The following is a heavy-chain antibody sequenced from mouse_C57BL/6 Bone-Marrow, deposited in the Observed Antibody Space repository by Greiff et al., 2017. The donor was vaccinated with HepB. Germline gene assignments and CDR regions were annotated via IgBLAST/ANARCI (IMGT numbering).Heavy chain of an antibody. J-gene: IGHJ4*01. CDR3: AKCDYGSSSYAMDY. D-gene: IGHD1-1*01. V-gene: IGHV2-5*01. CDR1: GFSLTSYG. CDR2: IWRGGST. Sequence: VQLVESGPGLVQPSQSLSITCTVSGFSLTSYGVHWVRQSPGKGLEWLGVIWRGGSTDYNAAFMSRLSITKDNSKSQVFFKMNSLQADDTAIYYCAKCDYGSSSYAMDYWGQGTSVTVSS.